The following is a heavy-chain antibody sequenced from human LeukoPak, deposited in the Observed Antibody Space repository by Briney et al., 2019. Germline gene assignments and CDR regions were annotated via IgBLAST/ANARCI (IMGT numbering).Heavy chain of an antibody. CDR2: IKQDGSEK. CDR3: ARSTSDYYDSSGYYPNWFDP. D-gene: IGHD3-22*01. V-gene: IGHV3-7*01. J-gene: IGHJ5*02. CDR1: GFTFSSYW. Sequence: GSLRLSCAASGFTFSSYWMTWVRQAPGKGLEWVANIKQDGSEKYYVDSVKGRFTISRDNAKNSLYLQMNSLRAEDTAVYYCARSTSDYYDSSGYYPNWFDPWGQGTLVTVSS.